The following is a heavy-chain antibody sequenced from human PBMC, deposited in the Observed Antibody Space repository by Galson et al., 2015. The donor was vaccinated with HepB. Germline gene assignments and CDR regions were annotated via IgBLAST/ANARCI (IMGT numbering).Heavy chain of an antibody. CDR3: ARDGGPRPGIAAAGTDY. CDR1: GFTFSSYW. D-gene: IGHD6-13*01. CDR2: IKQDGSEK. Sequence: SLRLSCAASGFTFSSYWMSWVRQAPGKGLEWVANIKQDGSEKYYVDSVKGRFTISRDNAKSSLYLQMNSLRAEDTAVYYCARDGGPRPGIAAAGTDYWGQGTLVTVSS. V-gene: IGHV3-7*03. J-gene: IGHJ4*02.